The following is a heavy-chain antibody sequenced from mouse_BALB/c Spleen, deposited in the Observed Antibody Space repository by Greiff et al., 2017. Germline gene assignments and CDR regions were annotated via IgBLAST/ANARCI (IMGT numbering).Heavy chain of an antibody. J-gene: IGHJ3*01. Sequence: QVQLQQSGAELVMPGASVKMSCKASGYTFTDYWMHWVKQRPGQGLEWIGAIDTSDSYTSYNQKFKGKATLTVDESSSTAYMQLSSLTSEDSAVYYCARQGDYDGSWFAYWGQGTLVTVSA. CDR2: IDTSDSYT. CDR3: ARQGDYDGSWFAY. CDR1: GYTFTDYW. D-gene: IGHD2-4*01. V-gene: IGHV1-69*01.